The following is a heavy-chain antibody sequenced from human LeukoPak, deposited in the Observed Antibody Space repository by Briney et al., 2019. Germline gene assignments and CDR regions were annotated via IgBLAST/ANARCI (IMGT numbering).Heavy chain of an antibody. Sequence: ASVKVSCKASGYTFTSYGISWVRQAPGQGLEWMGWISAYNGNTNYAQKLQGRDTMTTDTSTSTAYMELRSLRSDDTAVYYCARSPRYDSSGYYYVYWGQGTLVTVSS. D-gene: IGHD3-22*01. CDR1: GYTFTSYG. CDR2: ISAYNGNT. J-gene: IGHJ4*02. CDR3: ARSPRYDSSGYYYVY. V-gene: IGHV1-18*01.